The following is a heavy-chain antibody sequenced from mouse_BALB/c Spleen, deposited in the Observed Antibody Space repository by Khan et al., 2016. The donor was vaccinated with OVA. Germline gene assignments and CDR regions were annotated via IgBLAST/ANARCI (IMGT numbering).Heavy chain of an antibody. D-gene: IGHD2-1*01. CDR1: GYTLTSYW. V-gene: IGHV1S81*02. CDR3: KRLLVDFDY. CDR2: INPSNGRN. J-gene: IGHJ2*01. Sequence: QVQLQQSGAELVNPGASVNLSCKASGYTLTSYWMHWVKQRPGQGLEWIGEINPSNGRNNYNEKLKSKATLTVDKSSSTAYIQISSPTSENAAVYYCKRLLVDFDYWGQGTTLTVSS.